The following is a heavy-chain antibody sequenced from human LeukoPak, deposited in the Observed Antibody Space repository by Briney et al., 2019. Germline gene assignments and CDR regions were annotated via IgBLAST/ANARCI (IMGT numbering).Heavy chain of an antibody. Sequence: PGGSLRLSCAASGFTFSSYAMSWVRQAPGKGLEWVSAIGGSGGSTYYADSVKGRLTISRDNSKNTLYLQMNSLRAEDTAVYYCAKDRAAAGTRYFDYWGQGTLVTVSS. CDR3: AKDRAAAGTRYFDY. CDR2: IGGSGGST. J-gene: IGHJ4*02. CDR1: GFTFSSYA. V-gene: IGHV3-23*01. D-gene: IGHD6-13*01.